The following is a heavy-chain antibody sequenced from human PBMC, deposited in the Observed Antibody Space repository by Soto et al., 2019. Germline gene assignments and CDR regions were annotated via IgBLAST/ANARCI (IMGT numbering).Heavy chain of an antibody. Sequence: QVQLVESGGGVVQPGRSLRLSCAASGFNFSSYGMHWVRQAPGKGLEWVAVTWYDGSNKYYADSVKGRFTISRDNSKSTLYLQMNSLRAEDTAVYYCAREYTTLVGNAFDVWGQGTTVTVSS. CDR1: GFNFSSYG. CDR3: AREYTTLVGNAFDV. V-gene: IGHV3-33*01. J-gene: IGHJ3*01. CDR2: TWYDGSNK. D-gene: IGHD5-18*01.